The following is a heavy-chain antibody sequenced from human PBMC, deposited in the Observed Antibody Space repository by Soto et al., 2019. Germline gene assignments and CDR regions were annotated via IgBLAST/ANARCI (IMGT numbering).Heavy chain of an antibody. CDR2: ITSNSHYI. V-gene: IGHV3-21*01. CDR3: ASGGVYSASDY. CDR1: GFTFSTYS. Sequence: EVQLVESGGGLVKPGGSLRLSCAASGFTFSTYSMNWVRQGPGKGLVWVSSITSNSHYIYYADSVKGRFTISRDNAQNSLYLQMNSLRPDDTAVYYCASGGVYSASDYWGQGTLVTVSS. D-gene: IGHD6-13*01. J-gene: IGHJ4*02.